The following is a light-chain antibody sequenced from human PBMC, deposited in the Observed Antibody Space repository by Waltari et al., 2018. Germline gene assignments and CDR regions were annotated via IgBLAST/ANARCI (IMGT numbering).Light chain of an antibody. J-gene: IGKJ3*01. CDR1: QIIGTY. CDR3: QQGTTWL. CDR2: DAS. V-gene: IGKV3-11*01. Sequence: EIILTQSPVTLSLSPGDRATLSCRATQIIGTYLAWYQQKTGQAPLHPIYDASNRATGIPARFSGSGSGTDFTLTISSLEPEDFAVYHCQQGTTWLFGPGTKVEIK.